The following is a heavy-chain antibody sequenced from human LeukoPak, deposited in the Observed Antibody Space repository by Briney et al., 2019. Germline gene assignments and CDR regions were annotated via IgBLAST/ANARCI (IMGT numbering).Heavy chain of an antibody. Sequence: ASVKVSCKASGGTFSSYAISWVRQAPGQGLEWMGGIIPIFGTANYAQKFQGRVTITADESTSTAYMELSSLRSEGTAVYYCARDRVTIFGVVIRGFDYWGQGTLVTVSS. CDR3: ARDRVTIFGVVIRGFDY. V-gene: IGHV1-69*13. CDR2: IIPIFGTA. D-gene: IGHD3-3*01. J-gene: IGHJ4*02. CDR1: GGTFSSYA.